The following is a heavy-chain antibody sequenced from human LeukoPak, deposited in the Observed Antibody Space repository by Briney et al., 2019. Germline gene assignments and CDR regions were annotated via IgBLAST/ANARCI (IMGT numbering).Heavy chain of an antibody. V-gene: IGHV4-59*01. J-gene: IGHJ6*02. Sequence: SETLSLTCAVYGGSFSGYYWSWIRQPPGKGLEWIGYIYYSGSTNYNPSLKSRVTISVDTSKNQFSLKLSSVTAADTAVYYCARENIVVVPAAADYYYYYGMDVWGQGTTVTVSS. CDR3: ARENIVVVPAAADYYYYYGMDV. D-gene: IGHD2-2*01. CDR2: IYYSGST. CDR1: GGSFSGYY.